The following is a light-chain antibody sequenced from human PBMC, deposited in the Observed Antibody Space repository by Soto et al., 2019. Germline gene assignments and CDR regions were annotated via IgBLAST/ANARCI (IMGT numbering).Light chain of an antibody. J-gene: IGLJ3*02. Sequence: QLVLTQSPSASASLGATVKLTCTLSSGHSTYAIAWYQQQPEKGPRYLMKLNSDGSHTKGDAIPDRFSGSSSGAERYLTISSLQSDDEADYYCQTWGNAYGVFGGGTKLTVL. CDR1: SGHSTYA. CDR2: LNSDGSH. CDR3: QTWGNAYGV. V-gene: IGLV4-69*01.